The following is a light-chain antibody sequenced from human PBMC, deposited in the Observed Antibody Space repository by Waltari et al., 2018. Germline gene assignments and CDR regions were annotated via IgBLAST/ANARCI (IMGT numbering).Light chain of an antibody. V-gene: IGKV3-15*01. CDR3: QQYNTYPWT. CDR2: GAS. J-gene: IGKJ1*01. CDR1: QRVSSN. Sequence: EIVMTQSPATLSVSPGERATLSCRASQRVSSNLAWYQQKPGQAPRLLIYGASTRATGIPARFSGSGSGTEFTLTISSLQSEDFAVYYCQQYNTYPWTFGQGTKVQIK.